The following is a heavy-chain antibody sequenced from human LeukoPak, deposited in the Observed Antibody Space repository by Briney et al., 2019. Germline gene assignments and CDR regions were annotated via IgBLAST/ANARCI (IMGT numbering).Heavy chain of an antibody. CDR1: GFTFSSYE. V-gene: IGHV3-64*01. CDR3: AREETEGDFDY. J-gene: IGHJ4*02. CDR2: ISSNGGST. Sequence: PGGSLRLSCAASGFTFSSYEMNWVRQAPGKGLEYVSAISSNGGSTYYANSVKGRFTTSRDNSKNTLYLQMGSLRAEDMAVYYCAREETEGDFDYWGQGTLVTVSS.